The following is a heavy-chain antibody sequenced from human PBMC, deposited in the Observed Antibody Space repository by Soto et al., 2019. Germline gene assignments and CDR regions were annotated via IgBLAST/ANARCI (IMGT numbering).Heavy chain of an antibody. Sequence: ASVKVSCKASGGTFSSYTISWVRQAPGQGLEWMGRIIPILGIANYAQKFQGRVTITADKSTSTAYMELSSLRSEDTAVYYCARNWGARPYYYYYMDVWGKGTTVTVSS. D-gene: IGHD1-26*01. CDR3: ARNWGARPYYYYYMDV. CDR1: GGTFSSYT. V-gene: IGHV1-69*02. CDR2: IIPILGIA. J-gene: IGHJ6*03.